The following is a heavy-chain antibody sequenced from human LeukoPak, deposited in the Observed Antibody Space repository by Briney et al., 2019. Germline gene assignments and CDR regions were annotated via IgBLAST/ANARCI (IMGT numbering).Heavy chain of an antibody. Sequence: GGSLRLACAASGFTFDKYAMSWVRQSPGKWREWVCGMTWKVASTFYAYSVKGRFTISRDNAKNSLFLQMNSLGAGGTALYHCARDNWYDLSGAFDVWGQGTVVTVSS. CDR3: ARDNWYDLSGAFDV. D-gene: IGHD1-20*01. V-gene: IGHV3-20*01. CDR1: GFTFDKYA. J-gene: IGHJ3*01. CDR2: MTWKVAST.